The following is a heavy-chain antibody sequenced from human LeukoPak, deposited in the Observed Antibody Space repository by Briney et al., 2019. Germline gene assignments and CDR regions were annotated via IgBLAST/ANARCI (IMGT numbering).Heavy chain of an antibody. J-gene: IGHJ6*03. CDR1: GGSISSYY. CDR3: ARARITMVRGIKPYYYYYYMDV. D-gene: IGHD3-10*01. CDR2: IYTSGST. Sequence: SETLSLTCTVSGGSISSYYWSWIRQPAGKGLEWIGRIYTSGSTNYNPSLKSRVTMSVDTSKNQCSLKLSSVTAADTALYYCARARITMVRGIKPYYYYYYMDVWGKGTTVTISS. V-gene: IGHV4-4*07.